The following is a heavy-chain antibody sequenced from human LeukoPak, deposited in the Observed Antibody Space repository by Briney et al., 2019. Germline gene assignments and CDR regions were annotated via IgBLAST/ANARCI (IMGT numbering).Heavy chain of an antibody. CDR3: ASGTYYYSSLDY. Sequence: GGSLRLSCAASGFTFSSYWMHWVRQAPGKGLVWVSRINSDGSSTDYADSVKGRFTISRDNAENTVYLQMSSLRVEDTAVYFCASGTYYYSSLDYWGQGTLVAVSS. D-gene: IGHD3-10*01. CDR1: GFTFSSYW. V-gene: IGHV3-74*01. CDR2: INSDGSST. J-gene: IGHJ4*02.